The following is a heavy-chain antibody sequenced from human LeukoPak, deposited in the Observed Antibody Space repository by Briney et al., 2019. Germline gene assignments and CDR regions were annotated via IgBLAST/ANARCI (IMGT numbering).Heavy chain of an antibody. V-gene: IGHV4-38-2*02. D-gene: IGHD3-22*01. Sequence: SETLSLTCTVSGYSISSGYYWGWIRQPPGKGLEWIGSIYYSGSTYYNPSLKSRVTISVDTSKNQFSLKLSSVTAADTAVYYCARALDYYDSSGYYYDAFDIWGQGTMVTVSS. CDR2: IYYSGST. J-gene: IGHJ3*02. CDR1: GYSISSGYY. CDR3: ARALDYYDSSGYYYDAFDI.